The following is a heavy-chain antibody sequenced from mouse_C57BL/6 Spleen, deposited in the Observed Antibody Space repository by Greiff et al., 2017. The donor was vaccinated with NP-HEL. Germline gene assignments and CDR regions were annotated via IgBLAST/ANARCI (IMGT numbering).Heavy chain of an antibody. J-gene: IGHJ3*01. Sequence: EVQRVESGGDLVKPGGSLKLSCAASGFTFSSYGMSWVRQTPDKRLEWVATISSGGSYTYYPDSVKGRFTISRDNAKNTLYLQMSSLKSEDTAMYYCARQGYDSAWFAYWGQGTLVTVSA. CDR2: ISSGGSYT. CDR3: ARQGYDSAWFAY. V-gene: IGHV5-6*01. CDR1: GFTFSSYG. D-gene: IGHD2-4*01.